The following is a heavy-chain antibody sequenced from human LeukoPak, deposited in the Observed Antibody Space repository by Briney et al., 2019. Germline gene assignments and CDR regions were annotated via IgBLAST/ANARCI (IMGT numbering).Heavy chain of an antibody. CDR2: ITPIVDIA. Sequence: GASVKVSCKASGGSFSNYAFSWVRQAPGQGLEWMGRITPIVDIATYIQKFQGRVTITANKFTSTAYMELGSLTSEDTAVYYCASRSGIALGLDAFDIWGQGTMVTVSS. CDR3: ASRSGIALGLDAFDI. D-gene: IGHD3-10*01. CDR1: GGSFSNYA. J-gene: IGHJ3*02. V-gene: IGHV1-69*04.